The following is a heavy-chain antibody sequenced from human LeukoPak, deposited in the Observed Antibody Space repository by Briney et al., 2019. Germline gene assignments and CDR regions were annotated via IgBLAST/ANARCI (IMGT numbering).Heavy chain of an antibody. CDR1: GFTFSSYE. V-gene: IGHV3-48*03. CDR2: ISSSGSTI. Sequence: GGSLRLSCAASGFTFSSYEMNWVRQAPGKGLEWVSYISSSGSTIYYADSVKGRFTISRDNAKNSLYLQMNSLRAEDTAVYYCARDVTWIQLWLHFDYWGQGTLVTVSS. J-gene: IGHJ4*02. D-gene: IGHD5-18*01. CDR3: ARDVTWIQLWLHFDY.